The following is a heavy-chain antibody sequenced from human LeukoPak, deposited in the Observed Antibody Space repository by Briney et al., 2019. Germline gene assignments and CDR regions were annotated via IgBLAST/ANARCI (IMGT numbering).Heavy chain of an antibody. D-gene: IGHD3-10*02. V-gene: IGHV3-48*03. CDR3: AELGITIIGGV. CDR1: RFTFSSYE. Sequence: GGSLRLSCAASRFTFSSYEMNWVRQAPGKGLEWVSYISSSGSTIYYADSVKGRFTISRDNAKNSLYLQMNSLRAEDTAVYYCAELGITIIGGVWGKGTTVTVSS. CDR2: ISSSGSTI. J-gene: IGHJ6*04.